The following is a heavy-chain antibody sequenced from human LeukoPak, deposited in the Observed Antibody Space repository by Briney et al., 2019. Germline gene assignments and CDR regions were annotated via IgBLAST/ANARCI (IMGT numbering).Heavy chain of an antibody. CDR1: GFSISNYG. V-gene: IGHV3-21*01. Sequence: GGSLRLSCAGSGFSISNYGMNWVRQAPGKGLEWVSSISSSSSYIYYADSVKGRFTISRDNAKNSLYLQMNSLRAEDTAVYYCAREWDSGGYEEAFDYWGQGTLVTVSS. D-gene: IGHD5-12*01. J-gene: IGHJ4*02. CDR2: ISSSSSYI. CDR3: AREWDSGGYEEAFDY.